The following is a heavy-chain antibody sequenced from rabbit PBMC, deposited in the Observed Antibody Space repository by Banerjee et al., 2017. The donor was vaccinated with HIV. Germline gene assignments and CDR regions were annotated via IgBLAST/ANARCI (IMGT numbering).Heavy chain of an antibody. CDR3: ARDEQASGGYVFNL. D-gene: IGHD1-1*01. CDR2: IYTGSGST. Sequence: QEQLEESGGDLVKPEGSLTLTCKASGFSFSSYWMCWVRQAPGKGLEWIACIYTGSGSTYYASWAKGRFTISKTSSTTVTLQMTSLTVADTATYFCARDEQASGGYVFNLWGPGTLVTVS. CDR1: GFSFSSYW. J-gene: IGHJ4*01. V-gene: IGHV1S45*01.